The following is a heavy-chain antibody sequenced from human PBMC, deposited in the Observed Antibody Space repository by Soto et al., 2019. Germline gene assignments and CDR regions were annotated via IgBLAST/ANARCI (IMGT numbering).Heavy chain of an antibody. Sequence: QVQLVQSGDEVKQPGASVRVSCKASGYTFTAYCVQWVRQAPGQVLQWMGWINVNSGDIKYAQAFQGRFTLTRDTSISTVYMELTRLTPDDTAVYYCARDMAYYYGSGTGNGHGVWGKGNTVTV. J-gene: IGHJ6*03. CDR1: GYTFTAYC. V-gene: IGHV1-2*02. CDR2: INVNSGDI. CDR3: ARDMAYYYGSGTGNGHGV. D-gene: IGHD3-10*01.